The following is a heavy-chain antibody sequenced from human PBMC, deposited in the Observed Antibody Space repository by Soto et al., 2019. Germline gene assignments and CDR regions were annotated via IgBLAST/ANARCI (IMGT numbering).Heavy chain of an antibody. CDR2: IYYSGST. CDR1: GGSIGSGDYY. Sequence: SETLSLTCTVSGGSIGSGDYYWSWLRQPPGKGLEWIGYIYYSGSTYYNPSLKSRVTITVDTSKNQFSLKLSSVTAADTAVYYCARGLPAVVVVRSGAFDIWGQGTMVTVSS. D-gene: IGHD2-15*01. V-gene: IGHV4-30-4*01. J-gene: IGHJ3*02. CDR3: ARGLPAVVVVRSGAFDI.